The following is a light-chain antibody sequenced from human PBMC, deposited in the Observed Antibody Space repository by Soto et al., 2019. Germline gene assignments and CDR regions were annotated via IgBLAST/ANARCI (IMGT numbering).Light chain of an antibody. CDR1: QSVRD. CDR2: DVS. V-gene: IGKV3-11*01. Sequence: EIVLTQSPVTLSLSPGERATLSCRASQSVRDLAWYQQKPGQTPRLLIYDVSNRATGIPARFSGSGSGTDFTLTISGREPEDFSVYYCQQFSSWVRTFGQGTRVEIK. CDR3: QQFSSWVRT. J-gene: IGKJ1*01.